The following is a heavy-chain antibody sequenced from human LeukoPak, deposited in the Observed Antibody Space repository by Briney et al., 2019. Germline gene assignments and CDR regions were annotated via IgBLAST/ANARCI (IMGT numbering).Heavy chain of an antibody. CDR1: GFTFSSYW. D-gene: IGHD4-17*01. CDR2: IKQDGSEK. Sequence: GGSLRLSCAASGFTFSSYWMSWVRQAPGKGLEWVANIKQDGSEKYYVDSVKGRFTISRDNAKNSLYLQMNSLRAEDTAVYYCARGFYGDLYYFDYWGQGTLVTVSS. V-gene: IGHV3-7*01. J-gene: IGHJ4*02. CDR3: ARGFYGDLYYFDY.